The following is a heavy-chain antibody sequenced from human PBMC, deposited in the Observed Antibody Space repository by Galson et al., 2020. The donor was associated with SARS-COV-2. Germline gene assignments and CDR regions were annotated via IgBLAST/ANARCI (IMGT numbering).Heavy chain of an antibody. CDR3: ARDLAGGTTKKGFQH. V-gene: IGHV1-18*04. CDR1: GYTFTSYG. J-gene: IGHJ1*01. CDR2: ISAYNGNT. D-gene: IGHD1-26*01. Sequence: ASVKVSCKASGYTFTSYGVSWVRQAPGQRLEWMGWISAYNGNTNYAQKVQGRVTMTTETSTSTAYMELRSLGSDDTAVYYCARDLAGGTTKKGFQHWGQGTLVTVSS.